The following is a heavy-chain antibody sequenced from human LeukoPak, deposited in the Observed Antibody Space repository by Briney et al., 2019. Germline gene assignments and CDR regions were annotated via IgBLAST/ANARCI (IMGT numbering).Heavy chain of an antibody. D-gene: IGHD5-24*01. V-gene: IGHV4-59*01. CDR2: IYYSGST. J-gene: IGHJ3*02. CDR1: GFTFSSYW. CDR3: ARVGSGRDGFKGAFEI. Sequence: GSLRLSCAASGFTFSSYWMSWIRQPPGKGLEWIGHIYYSGSTKYNPSLKSRVTISVDTSKNQFSLKLSSVTAADTAVYYCARVGSGRDGFKGAFEIWGQGTTVTVSS.